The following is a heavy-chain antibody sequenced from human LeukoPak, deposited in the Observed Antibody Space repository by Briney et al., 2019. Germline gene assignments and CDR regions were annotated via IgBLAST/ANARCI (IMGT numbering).Heavy chain of an antibody. CDR3: AKTLQIDYGDLPGYYGMDV. D-gene: IGHD4-17*01. J-gene: IGHJ6*02. V-gene: IGHV3-23*01. Sequence: GGSLRLSCAASGFTFSSYAMSWVRQAPGKGLEWVSAISGSGGSTYYADSVKGRFTISRDNSKNTLYLQMNSLRAEDTAVYYCAKTLQIDYGDLPGYYGMDVWGQGTTVTVSS. CDR2: ISGSGGST. CDR1: GFTFSSYA.